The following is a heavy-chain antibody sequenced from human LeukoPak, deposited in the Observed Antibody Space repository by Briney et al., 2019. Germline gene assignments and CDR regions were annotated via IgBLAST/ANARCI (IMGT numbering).Heavy chain of an antibody. D-gene: IGHD2-15*01. J-gene: IGHJ5*02. Sequence: GGSLRLSCGASGFRFSTFVMSWVRQAPGKGLEWVSTVSGSGANTYYADSVKGQFTVSRDNSKNTLYLQLNSLRVEDTAVYYCAKGPVAGTRWFDPWGQGTLVTVSS. CDR2: VSGSGANT. CDR3: AKGPVAGTRWFDP. V-gene: IGHV3-23*01. CDR1: GFRFSTFV.